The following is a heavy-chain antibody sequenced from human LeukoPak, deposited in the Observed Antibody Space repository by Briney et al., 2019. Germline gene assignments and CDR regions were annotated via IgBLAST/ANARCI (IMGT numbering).Heavy chain of an antibody. CDR2: ISNSGGKT. Sequence: PGGSLRLSCAASGFTFNNYAMTWVRQAPGKGLEWASAISNSGGKTYYADSVEGRFTISRDNSKNTLYLHMNSLRAEDTAVYYCAREEGGNNDYWGQGTLVTVSS. D-gene: IGHD4-23*01. J-gene: IGHJ4*02. CDR1: GFTFNNYA. V-gene: IGHV3-23*01. CDR3: AREEGGNNDY.